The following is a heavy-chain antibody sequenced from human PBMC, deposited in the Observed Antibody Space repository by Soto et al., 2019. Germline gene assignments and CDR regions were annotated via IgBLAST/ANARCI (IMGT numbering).Heavy chain of an antibody. CDR3: ARENRYSYGLERSNWFDP. CDR1: GGTFSSYA. CDR2: IIPIFGTA. D-gene: IGHD5-18*01. Sequence: QVQLVQSGAEGKKPGSSVKVSCKASGGTFSSYAISWVRQAPGQGLEWMGGIIPIFGTANYAQKFQGRVTITADESTSTAYMELSSLRSEDTAVYYCARENRYSYGLERSNWFDPWGQGTLVTVSS. J-gene: IGHJ5*02. V-gene: IGHV1-69*01.